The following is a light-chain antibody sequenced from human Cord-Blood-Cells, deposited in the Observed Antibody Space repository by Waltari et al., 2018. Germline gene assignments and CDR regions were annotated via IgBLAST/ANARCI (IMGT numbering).Light chain of an antibody. CDR2: YDS. Sequence: SYVLTQPPSVSVAPGKTARITCGGNNIGSKSVHWYQQKPGQAPVLVIYYDSDRPSGIPERFSGSNSGNTATLTISRVEAVDEADYYCQVWDSSSDQVFGGGTKLTVL. V-gene: IGLV3-21*04. CDR1: NIGSKS. J-gene: IGLJ3*02. CDR3: QVWDSSSDQV.